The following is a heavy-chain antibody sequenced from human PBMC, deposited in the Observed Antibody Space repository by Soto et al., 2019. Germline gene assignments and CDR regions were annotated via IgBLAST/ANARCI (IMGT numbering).Heavy chain of an antibody. CDR1: GGSISSSNW. Sequence: QVQLQESGPGLVKPSGTLSLTCAVSGGSISSSNWWSWVRQPPGKGLEWIGEIYHSGSTNYNPSLTSRVXXSXDXXKNQFSLKLSSVTAADTAGEYGARGREGGHYGMDVWGQGTTVTVSS. CDR3: ARGREGGHYGMDV. J-gene: IGHJ6*02. V-gene: IGHV4-4*02. CDR2: IYHSGST.